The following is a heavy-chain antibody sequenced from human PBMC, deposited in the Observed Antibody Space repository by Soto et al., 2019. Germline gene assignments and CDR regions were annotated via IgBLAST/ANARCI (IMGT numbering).Heavy chain of an antibody. D-gene: IGHD6-13*01. CDR1: GFPFSSYW. CDR3: ARGARPPRAHPVAGARGGYSSSWYLG. CDR2: INRDGSST. V-gene: IGHV3-74*01. J-gene: IGHJ4*02. Sequence: PGGSLRLSCAASGFPFSSYWMHWVRQAPGKGLVWVSRINRDGSSTSGADSVKGRFTISRDNAKNTLYLQMNSLRAEDTAVDYWARGARPPRAHPVAGARGGYSSSWYLGRGQGTLV.